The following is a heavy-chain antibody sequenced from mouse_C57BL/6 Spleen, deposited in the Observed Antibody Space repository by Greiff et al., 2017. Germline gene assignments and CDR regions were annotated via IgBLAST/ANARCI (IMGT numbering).Heavy chain of an antibody. J-gene: IGHJ3*01. V-gene: IGHV1-18*01. Sequence: VQLQQSGPELVKPGASVKIPCKASGYTFTDYNMDWVKQSHGKSLEWIGDINPNNGGTIYNQKFKGKATLTVDKSSSTAYMELRSLTSEDTAVYYCARSGNYSNYEFAYWGQGTLVTVSA. CDR3: ARSGNYSNYEFAY. CDR2: INPNNGGT. D-gene: IGHD2-5*01. CDR1: GYTFTDYN.